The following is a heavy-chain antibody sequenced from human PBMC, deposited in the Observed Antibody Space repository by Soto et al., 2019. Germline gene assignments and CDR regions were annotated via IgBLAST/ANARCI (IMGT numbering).Heavy chain of an antibody. CDR1: GGTFSSYA. J-gene: IGHJ3*02. Sequence: QVQLVQSGAEVKKPGSSVKVSCKASGGTFSSYAISWVRQAPGHGLEWMGGIIPIFGTANYAQKFQGRVTITADKSTSTAYMELSSLRFEDTAVYYCASGPLGIVGARGAFDIWGQGTMVTVSS. V-gene: IGHV1-69*06. CDR2: IIPIFGTA. CDR3: ASGPLGIVGARGAFDI. D-gene: IGHD1-26*01.